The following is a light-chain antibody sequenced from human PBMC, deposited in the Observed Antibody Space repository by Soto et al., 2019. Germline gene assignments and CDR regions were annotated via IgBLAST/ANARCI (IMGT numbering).Light chain of an antibody. CDR1: QSISSN. V-gene: IGKV3-15*01. J-gene: IGKJ3*01. CDR3: QHYYDWPPIVT. CDR2: GAS. Sequence: EIVMTQSPATLSVSPGERATLSCRASQSISSNLAWYQQKPGQAPRLLIYGASTRATGIPARFSGSGSGTEFTLTISSLQSEDFAVYYCQHYYDWPPIVTFGPGTKVDIK.